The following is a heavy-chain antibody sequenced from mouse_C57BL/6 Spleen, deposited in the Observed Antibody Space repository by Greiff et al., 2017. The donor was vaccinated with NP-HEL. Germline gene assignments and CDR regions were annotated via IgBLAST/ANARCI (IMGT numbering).Heavy chain of an antibody. D-gene: IGHD1-1*01. Sequence: QVQLQQPGAELVKPGASVKLSCKASGYTFTSYWMHWVKQRPGQGLEWIGMIHPNSGSTNYNEKFKSKATLTVDKSSSTAYMKLSSLTSEDSAVYYCARSYYGSPYWYFDVWGTGTTVTVSS. V-gene: IGHV1-64*01. J-gene: IGHJ1*03. CDR2: IHPNSGST. CDR3: ARSYYGSPYWYFDV. CDR1: GYTFTSYW.